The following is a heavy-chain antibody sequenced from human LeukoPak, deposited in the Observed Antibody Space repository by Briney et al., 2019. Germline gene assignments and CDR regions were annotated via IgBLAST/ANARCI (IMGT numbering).Heavy chain of an antibody. CDR2: IYTSGST. CDR1: GGSISSGSYY. V-gene: IGHV4-61*02. Sequence: PSGTLSLTCTVSGGSISSGSYYWSWIRQPAGKGLEWIGRIYTSGSTNYNPSLKSRVTMSVDTSKNQFSLKLSSVTAADTAVYYCARDRALGSGKYYFDYWGQGTLVTVSS. J-gene: IGHJ4*02. D-gene: IGHD3-16*01. CDR3: ARDRALGSGKYYFDY.